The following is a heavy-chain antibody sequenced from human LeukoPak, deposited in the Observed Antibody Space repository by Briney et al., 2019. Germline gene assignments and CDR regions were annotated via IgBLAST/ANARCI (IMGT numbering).Heavy chain of an antibody. Sequence: GESLKISCQVSGYLFTDYWIGWVRQMPGKGVESMGIIYPADSDTAYSPFFQGQVTISADKSISTVYLQWSSLKASDTAIYYCARQSRDCSKTRGYYFDHWGQGTLVTVSS. D-gene: IGHD3-10*02. J-gene: IGHJ4*02. CDR2: IYPADSDT. V-gene: IGHV5-51*01. CDR1: GYLFTDYW. CDR3: ARQSRDCSKTRGYYFDH.